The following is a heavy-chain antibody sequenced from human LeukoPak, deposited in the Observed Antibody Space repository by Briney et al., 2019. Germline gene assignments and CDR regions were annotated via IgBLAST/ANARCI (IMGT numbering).Heavy chain of an antibody. CDR1: GFTFDDYA. CDR3: TKDLGSGWYGYFDY. J-gene: IGHJ4*02. Sequence: GGSLRLSCAASGFTFDDYAMHWVRQAPGKGLEWFSLINWDGGSTYYADSVKGRFTISRDNSKNSLYLQMNSLRAEDTAFYYCTKDLGSGWYGYFDYWGQGRLVTVSS. D-gene: IGHD6-19*01. V-gene: IGHV3-43D*04. CDR2: INWDGGST.